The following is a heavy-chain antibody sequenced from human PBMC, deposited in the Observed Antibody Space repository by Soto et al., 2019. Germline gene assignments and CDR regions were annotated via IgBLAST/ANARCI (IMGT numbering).Heavy chain of an antibody. CDR1: GYTFTSYA. CDR2: INAGNGNT. V-gene: IGHV1-3*01. D-gene: IGHD3-3*01. CDR3: ARASFWSGYYHNWFDP. Sequence: ASVKVSCKASGYTFTSYAMHWVRQAPGQRLEWMGWINAGNGNTKYSQKFQGRVTITRDTSASTAYMELSSLRSEDTAVYYCARASFWSGYYHNWFDPWGQGTLVTVSS. J-gene: IGHJ5*02.